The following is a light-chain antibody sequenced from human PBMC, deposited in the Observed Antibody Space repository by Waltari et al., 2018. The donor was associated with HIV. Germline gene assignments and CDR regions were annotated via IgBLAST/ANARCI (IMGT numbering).Light chain of an antibody. CDR1: TSDVGGYQY. V-gene: IGLV2-14*01. CDR2: EVT. J-gene: IGLJ1*01. CDR3: TSYTSRNTRV. Sequence: QSALTQSASVSGSPGQSITISCTGTTSDVGGYQYVSWYQQHPGKAPKLMIYEVTNRPSGVASRFSGSKSGNTASLTISGLQAEDEADYFCTSYTSRNTRVFGTGTKVTVL.